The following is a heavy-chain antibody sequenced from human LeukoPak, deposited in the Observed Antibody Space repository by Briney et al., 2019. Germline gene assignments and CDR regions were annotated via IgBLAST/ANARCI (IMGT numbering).Heavy chain of an antibody. CDR3: TRGGQLLGKGYFFDF. CDR1: GSTFGDSA. Sequence: GGSLRLSCTASGSTFGDSALSWVRQAPGKGLEWVGLNRSRGYGGTAEYAASVKGRFTISRDDSKSDVYLQMNSLKTDDTAVYYCTRGGQLLGKGYFFDFWGQGTLVTVSS. J-gene: IGHJ4*02. CDR2: NRSRGYGGTA. V-gene: IGHV3-49*04. D-gene: IGHD1-26*01.